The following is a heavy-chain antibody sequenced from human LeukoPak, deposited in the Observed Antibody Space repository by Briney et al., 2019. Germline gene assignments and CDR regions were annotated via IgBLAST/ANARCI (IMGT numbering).Heavy chain of an antibody. CDR1: GGSMSTSFYY. Sequence: SETLSLTCSVSGGSMSTSFYYWVWIRQPPGKGLEWIGYIDYSGSTNYNPSLKSRVTISVDTSKNQFSLKLSSVTAADTAVYYCAGTYRYNYYYYMDVWGKGTTVTISS. CDR2: IDYSGST. J-gene: IGHJ6*03. V-gene: IGHV4-61*05. D-gene: IGHD1-1*01. CDR3: AGTYRYNYYYYMDV.